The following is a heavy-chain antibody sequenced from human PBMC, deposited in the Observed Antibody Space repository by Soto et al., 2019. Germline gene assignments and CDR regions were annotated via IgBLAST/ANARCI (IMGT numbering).Heavy chain of an antibody. Sequence: GGSLRLSCAASGFTFSNAWMNWVRQAPGKGLEWVGRIKSKTDGGTTDYAAPVKGRFTISRDDSKNTLYLQMNSLKTEDTAVYYCTTLEYYYGPGSNSPWGQATLVTVSS. J-gene: IGHJ5*02. V-gene: IGHV3-15*07. D-gene: IGHD3-10*01. CDR1: GFTFSNAW. CDR3: TTLEYYYGPGSNSP. CDR2: IKSKTDGGTT.